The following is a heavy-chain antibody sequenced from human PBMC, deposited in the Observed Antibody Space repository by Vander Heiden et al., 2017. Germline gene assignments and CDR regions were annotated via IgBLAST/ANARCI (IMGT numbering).Heavy chain of an antibody. CDR3: AKLQGYYDFWSGYSEA. CDR2: IRGSGGST. D-gene: IGHD3-3*01. J-gene: IGHJ4*02. Sequence: EVQLLESGGGLVQPGGSLLLSCAATGFTFTSHAMSWVCPSPGKGLEWVSAIRGSGGSTYYADSVKGQFTISRDNSKNTLYLQMNSLRAEDTAVYYCAKLQGYYDFWSGYSEAWGQGTLVTVSS. V-gene: IGHV3-23*01. CDR1: GFTFTSHA.